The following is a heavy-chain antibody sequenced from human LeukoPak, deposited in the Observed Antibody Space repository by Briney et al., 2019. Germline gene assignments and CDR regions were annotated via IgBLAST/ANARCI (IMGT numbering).Heavy chain of an antibody. CDR2: IIPIFGTA. CDR3: AREWYSSGWYGGHDAFDI. CDR1: GGTFSSYV. D-gene: IGHD6-19*01. Sequence: GASVKVSCKASGGTFSSYVISWVRQAPGQGLEWMGGIIPIFGTANYAQKFQGRVTITADESTSTAYMELSSLRSEDTAVYYCAREWYSSGWYGGHDAFDIWGQGTMVTVSS. V-gene: IGHV1-69*01. J-gene: IGHJ3*02.